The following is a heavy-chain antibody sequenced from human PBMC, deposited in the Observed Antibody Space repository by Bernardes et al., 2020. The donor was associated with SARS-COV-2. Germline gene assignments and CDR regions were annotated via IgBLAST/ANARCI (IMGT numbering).Heavy chain of an antibody. J-gene: IGHJ4*02. D-gene: IGHD3-22*01. Sequence: SLRLSCAASGFTFSSYGMHWVRQAPGKGLEWVAVISYDGSNKYYADSVKGRFTISRDNSKNTLYLQMNSLRAEDTAVYYCAKDGRLNPYYYDSSGYDYWGQGTLVTVSS. CDR1: GFTFSSYG. CDR2: ISYDGSNK. V-gene: IGHV3-30*18. CDR3: AKDGRLNPYYYDSSGYDY.